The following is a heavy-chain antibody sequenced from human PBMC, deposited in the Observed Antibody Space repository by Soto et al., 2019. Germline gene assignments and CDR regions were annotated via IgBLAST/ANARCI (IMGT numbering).Heavy chain of an antibody. CDR2: IYYSGST. J-gene: IGHJ4*02. V-gene: IGHV4-31*03. Sequence: QVQLQESGPGLVKPSQTLSLTCTVSGGSISTGGYYWTGIRQHPGKGLEWIGYIYYSGSTYYNPSLKSRVTISVDTSKNQFSLKLSSVTAADTAVYYCARGLSVPLFDNWGQGTLVTVSS. CDR1: GGSISTGGYY. CDR3: ARGLSVPLFDN. D-gene: IGHD4-17*01.